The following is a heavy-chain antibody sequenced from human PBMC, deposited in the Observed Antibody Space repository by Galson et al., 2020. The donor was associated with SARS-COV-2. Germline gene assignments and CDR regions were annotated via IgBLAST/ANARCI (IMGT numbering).Heavy chain of an antibody. Sequence: SETLSLTCTVSGGSISSSSYYWGWIRQPPGKGLEWMGSIYYSGSTYYNPSLKSRVTISVDTSKNQFSLKLSSVTAADTAVYYCARGYGYCSGGSCYEPDWFDPWAREPWSPSPQ. CDR2: IYYSGST. D-gene: IGHD2-15*01. V-gene: IGHV4-39*07. CDR1: GGSISSSSYY. CDR3: ARGYGYCSGGSCYEPDWFDP. J-gene: IGHJ5*02.